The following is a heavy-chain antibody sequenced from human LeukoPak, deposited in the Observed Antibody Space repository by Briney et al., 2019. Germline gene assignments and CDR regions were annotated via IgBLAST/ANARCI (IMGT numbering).Heavy chain of an antibody. V-gene: IGHV4-30-4*01. CDR2: IYYSGST. J-gene: IGHJ4*02. CDR3: RAAAGMRYFDY. Sequence: SETLSLTCTVSGGSISSGDYYWSWIRQPPGKGLEGIGYIYYSGSTYYNPSLKSRVTISVDTSKNQFSLKLSSVTAADTAVYYCRAAAGMRYFDYWGQGTLVTVSS. D-gene: IGHD6-13*01. CDR1: GGSISSGDYY.